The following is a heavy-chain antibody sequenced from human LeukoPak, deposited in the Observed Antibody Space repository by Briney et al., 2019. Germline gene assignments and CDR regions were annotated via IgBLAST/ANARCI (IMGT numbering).Heavy chain of an antibody. D-gene: IGHD4-17*01. V-gene: IGHV3-30-3*01. CDR2: ISYDGSNK. CDR3: ARKNYGDYYFDS. J-gene: IGHJ4*02. Sequence: PGGSLRLPCAASGFTFSSYVMHWVRQAPGKGPEWVAVISYDGSNKYYADSVKGRFTISRDNSKNTLYLQMNSLRAEDTAVYYCARKNYGDYYFDSLGQGTLVTVSS. CDR1: GFTFSSYV.